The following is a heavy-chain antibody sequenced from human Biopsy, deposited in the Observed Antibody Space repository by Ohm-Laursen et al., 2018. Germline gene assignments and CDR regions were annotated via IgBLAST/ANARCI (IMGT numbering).Heavy chain of an antibody. CDR1: GASITSYY. V-gene: IGHV4-4*07. CDR2: TYKGGNT. Sequence: GTLSLTWAVSGASITSYYWSWIRQPAGKGLEWIGHTYKGGNTNHNPSLKSRVSMSVDTSKNQLSLTLRSVTAADTAVYYCARDLPTSYYYAMDVWGQGTTVTVSS. CDR3: ARDLPTSYYYAMDV. J-gene: IGHJ6*02.